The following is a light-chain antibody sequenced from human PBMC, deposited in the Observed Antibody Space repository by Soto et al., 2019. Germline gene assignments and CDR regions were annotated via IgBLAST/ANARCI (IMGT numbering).Light chain of an antibody. J-gene: IGLJ7*01. Sequence: QSVLTQPASMSGSPGQSITISCTGTSSDVGSYSFVSWYQQYPGKAPKLLIYEVVKRPSGVSYRFSGSKSGNTASLTIYGLQAEDEGDYYCCSYAGSDTWVFGGGTQLTVL. CDR2: EVV. CDR1: SSDVGSYSF. CDR3: CSYAGSDTWV. V-gene: IGLV2-23*02.